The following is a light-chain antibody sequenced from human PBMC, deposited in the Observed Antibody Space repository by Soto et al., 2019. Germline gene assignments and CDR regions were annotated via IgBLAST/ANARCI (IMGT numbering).Light chain of an antibody. V-gene: IGLV2-23*01. CDR1: SSDVGTYNL. J-gene: IGLJ1*01. Sequence: QSVLTQPASVSGSSGQSITISCTGASSDVGTYNLVSWYQQHPGKAPKLMVYEGTKRPSGVSNRFSGSKSGNTASLTISGLQAEDEADYYCCSYVGSSTYVFGTGTKVTVL. CDR3: CSYVGSSTYV. CDR2: EGT.